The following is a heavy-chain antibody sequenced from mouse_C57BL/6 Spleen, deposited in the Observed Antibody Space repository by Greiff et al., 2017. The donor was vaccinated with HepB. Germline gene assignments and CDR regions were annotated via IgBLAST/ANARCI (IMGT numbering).Heavy chain of an antibody. Sequence: EVQLQQSGPELVKPGASVKISCKASGYTFTDYYMNWVKQSHGKSLEWIGDINPNNGGTSYNQKFKGKATLTVDKSSSTAYMELRSLTSEDSAVYYCARWGNYYWGQGTLVTVSA. D-gene: IGHD1-1*01. CDR3: ARWGNYY. V-gene: IGHV1-26*01. CDR1: GYTFTDYY. CDR2: INPNNGGT. J-gene: IGHJ3*01.